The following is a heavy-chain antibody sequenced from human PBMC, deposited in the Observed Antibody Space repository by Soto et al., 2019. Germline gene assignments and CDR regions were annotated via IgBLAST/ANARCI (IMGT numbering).Heavy chain of an antibody. CDR2: IYYSGST. CDR1: GGSISSSSYY. Sequence: QLQLQESGPGLVKPSETLSLTCTVSGGSISSSSYYWGWIRQPPGKGLEWIGSIYYSGSTYYNPSLKSRVTISVDTSKNQFSLKLSSVTAADTAVYYCARQDAVVVAHSYYYYYGMDVWGQGTTVTVSS. D-gene: IGHD2-15*01. CDR3: ARQDAVVVAHSYYYYYGMDV. V-gene: IGHV4-39*01. J-gene: IGHJ6*02.